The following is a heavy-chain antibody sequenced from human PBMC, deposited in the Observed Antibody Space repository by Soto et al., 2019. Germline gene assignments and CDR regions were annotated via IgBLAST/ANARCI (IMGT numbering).Heavy chain of an antibody. Sequence: SGGSLRLSCAASGFTFSSYSMNWVRQAPGKGLEWVSSISSSSSYIYYADSVKGRFTISRDNAKNSLYLQMNSLRAEDTAVYYCARGLHYYDSSVYYGYWGQGTLVTVSS. CDR3: ARGLHYYDSSVYYGY. V-gene: IGHV3-21*01. CDR1: GFTFSSYS. D-gene: IGHD3-22*01. CDR2: ISSSSSYI. J-gene: IGHJ4*02.